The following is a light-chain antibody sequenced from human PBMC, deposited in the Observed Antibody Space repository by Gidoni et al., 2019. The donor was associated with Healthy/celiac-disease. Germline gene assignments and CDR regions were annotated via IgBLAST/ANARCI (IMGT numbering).Light chain of an antibody. CDR3: QQYNSYPYT. J-gene: IGKJ2*01. V-gene: IGKV1-5*03. Sequence: DIQMTQSPSTLSASVGDRVTITCRASQSISSWLAWYQQKPGKAPKLLIYKASSLESGVPSRFSGSGSGTEFTLSISSLQPDDFATYYCQQYNSYPYTFGQGTKLEIK. CDR1: QSISSW. CDR2: KAS.